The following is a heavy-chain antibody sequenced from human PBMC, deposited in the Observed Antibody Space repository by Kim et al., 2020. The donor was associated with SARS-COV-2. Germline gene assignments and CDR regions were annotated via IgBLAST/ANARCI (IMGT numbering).Heavy chain of an antibody. V-gene: IGHV3-33*01. J-gene: IGHJ6*02. CDR3: ARDLHYSQIQLWPGEHYGMDV. Sequence: GGSLRLSCAASGFTFSSYGMHWVRQAPGKGLEWVAVIWYDGSNKYYADSVKGRFTISRDNSKNTLYLQMNSLRAEDTAVYYCARDLHYSQIQLWPGEHYGMDVWGQGTTVTVSS. D-gene: IGHD5-18*01. CDR2: IWYDGSNK. CDR1: GFTFSSYG.